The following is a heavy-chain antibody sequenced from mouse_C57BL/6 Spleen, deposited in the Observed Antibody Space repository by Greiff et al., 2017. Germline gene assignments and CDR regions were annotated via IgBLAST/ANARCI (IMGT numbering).Heavy chain of an antibody. CDR1: GYTFTSDC. J-gene: IGHJ2*01. D-gene: IGHD1-1*01. CDR2: IDPADSYT. CDR3: ARCHYGSSCYSFDY. V-gene: IGHV1-59*01. Sequence: QVQLQQSGAELVRPGASVKLSCKASGYTFTSDCMHWVKQRPGQGLEWIGGIDPADSYTNYNQKFKGKATLTVDPSSSTAYLQLSSLTSEDAAVYYCARCHYGSSCYSFDYWGQGTTLTVSS.